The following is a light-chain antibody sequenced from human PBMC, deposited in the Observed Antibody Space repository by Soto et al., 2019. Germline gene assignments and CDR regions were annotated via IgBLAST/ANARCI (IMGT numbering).Light chain of an antibody. CDR1: SSNIGSNT. Sequence: QSVLTQRPSTFGIPGQRVTISCSGSSSNIGSNTVSWYQQHPGKAPKLIIYEVSNRPSGVSNRFSGSKSGNTASLTISGLQAEDEADYYCSSYTSTDTLVVFGTGTKVTVL. CDR2: EVS. J-gene: IGLJ1*01. V-gene: IGLV2-14*01. CDR3: SSYTSTDTLVV.